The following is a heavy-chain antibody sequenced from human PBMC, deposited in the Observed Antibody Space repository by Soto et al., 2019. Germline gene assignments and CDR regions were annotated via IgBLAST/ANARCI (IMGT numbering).Heavy chain of an antibody. V-gene: IGHV4-59*01. CDR3: ARGAPRFDP. CDR1: GCSISSYY. CDR2: IYYSGST. J-gene: IGHJ5*02. Sequence: TSETLSLTCTVSGCSISSYYWSWIRQPPGKGLEWVGYIYYSGSTNYNPSLKSRVNIAVDTAKHQFSLKLSYVTATDTAVYDCARGAPRFDPWGQGTLVTVSS.